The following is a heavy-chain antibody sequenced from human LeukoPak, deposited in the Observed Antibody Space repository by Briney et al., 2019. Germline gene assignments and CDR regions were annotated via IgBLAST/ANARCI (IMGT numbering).Heavy chain of an antibody. J-gene: IGHJ4*02. CDR3: ARVRYQPLPYSSYYFDY. CDR2: INPNSGGT. D-gene: IGHD2-2*01. Sequence: ASVKVSCKASGYTFTGYYMHWVRQAPGQGLEWMGWINPNSGGTNYAQKFQGRVTMTRDTSISTAYMELSRLRSDDTAVYYCARVRYQPLPYSSYYFDYWGQGTLVTVSS. CDR1: GYTFTGYY. V-gene: IGHV1-2*02.